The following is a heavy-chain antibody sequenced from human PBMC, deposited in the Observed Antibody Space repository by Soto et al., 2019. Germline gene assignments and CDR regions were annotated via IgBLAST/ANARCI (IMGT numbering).Heavy chain of an antibody. CDR3: ARRSYSDYPSNWFDP. V-gene: IGHV4-34*01. J-gene: IGHJ5*02. CDR2: INHTGST. Sequence: PSETLSLTCAVYGGSFSGYYWSWIRRPPGKGLEWIGEINHTGSTNYNPSLKSRVTISVDTSKNQFSLKLSSVTAADTAVYYCARRSYSDYPSNWFDPWGQGTLVTVSS. D-gene: IGHD4-17*01. CDR1: GGSFSGYY.